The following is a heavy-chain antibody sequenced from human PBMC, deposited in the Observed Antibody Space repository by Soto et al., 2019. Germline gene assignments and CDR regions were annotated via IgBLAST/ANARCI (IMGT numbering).Heavy chain of an antibody. Sequence: PGGSLRLSCASSVFTFSSYGMHCVRHAPGKWLEWVAVIWYDGSNKYYAESVKGRFTISRDNSKNTLYLQMNSLRAEDTAVYYCARGFRDDYGSGLGGMQVWGQGTTVIVSS. CDR3: ARGFRDDYGSGLGGMQV. V-gene: IGHV3-33*01. D-gene: IGHD4-17*01. CDR2: IWYDGSNK. J-gene: IGHJ6*01. CDR1: VFTFSSYG.